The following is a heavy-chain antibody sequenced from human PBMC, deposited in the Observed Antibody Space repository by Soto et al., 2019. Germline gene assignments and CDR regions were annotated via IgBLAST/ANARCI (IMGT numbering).Heavy chain of an antibody. J-gene: IGHJ4*02. CDR1: GFSLSTSGVG. Sequence: SGPTLVNPTQTLTLTCTFSGFSLSTSGVGVGWIRQPPGKALEWLAFIYWDDDKRYSPSLKTRLTITKDTSKNQVVLTLTNMDPVDTATYYCAHRLPYYGIWERGVFDYWGKGSLVPVSS. V-gene: IGHV2-5*02. CDR2: IYWDDDK. CDR3: AHRLPYYGIWERGVFDY. D-gene: IGHD3-22*01.